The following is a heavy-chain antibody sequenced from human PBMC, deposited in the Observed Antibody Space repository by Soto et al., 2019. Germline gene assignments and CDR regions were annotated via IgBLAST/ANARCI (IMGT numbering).Heavy chain of an antibody. CDR1: GFSLTTSGVG. Sequence: QIALEESGPALVKPTQTLTLTCTFSGFSLTTSGVGVGWIRQPPGKALEWLAFIYWDNDRRYSPSLRTRLTIKKAPSKNQVVLIMTALDPVDTATYYWAHARTRAGPGLVGSWSTAGIPRPCFDSWGQGILVTVSS. J-gene: IGHJ5*01. V-gene: IGHV2-5*02. D-gene: IGHD6-13*01. CDR3: AHARTRAGPGLVGSWSTAGIPRPCFDS. CDR2: IYWDNDR.